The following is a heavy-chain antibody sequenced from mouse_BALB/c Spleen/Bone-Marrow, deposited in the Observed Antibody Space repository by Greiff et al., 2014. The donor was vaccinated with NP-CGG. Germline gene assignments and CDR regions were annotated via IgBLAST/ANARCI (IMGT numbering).Heavy chain of an antibody. CDR3: ARYYYGTRYYFDY. CDR2: IDPANGNT. V-gene: IGHV14-3*02. CDR1: GFNIKDTY. D-gene: IGHD1-1*01. Sequence: ELVKPGASVKLSCTASGFNIKDTYMHWVKQRPEQGLEWIGRIDPANGNTKYDPKFQGKATITADTSSNTAYLQLNSLTSEDTAVYYCARYYYGTRYYFDYWGQGTTLTVSS. J-gene: IGHJ2*01.